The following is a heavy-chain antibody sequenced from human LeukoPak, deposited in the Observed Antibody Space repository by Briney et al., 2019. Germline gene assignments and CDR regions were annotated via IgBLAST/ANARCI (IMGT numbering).Heavy chain of an antibody. Sequence: GESLKISCKGSGYSSTSYWIGWVRQMPGKGLEWMGIIYPGDSDTRYSPSFQGQVTISADKSISTAYLQWSSLKASDTAMYYCARQVVVVPAAPLGVDYYYMDVWGKGTTVTVSS. CDR1: GYSSTSYW. J-gene: IGHJ6*03. V-gene: IGHV5-51*01. D-gene: IGHD2-2*01. CDR2: IYPGDSDT. CDR3: ARQVVVVPAAPLGVDYYYMDV.